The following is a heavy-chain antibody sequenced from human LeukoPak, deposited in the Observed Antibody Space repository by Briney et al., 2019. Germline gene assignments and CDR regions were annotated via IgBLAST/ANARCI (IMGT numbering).Heavy chain of an antibody. D-gene: IGHD2-2*01. Sequence: SVTVSFKSSVGTFSSYAINWVRQAPGQGLEWMGMIIPILGTANYAQKFQGRVTITADKSTSTAYMELSSLRSEDTAVYYCARAAVVPAAIPFDYWGQGALVTVSS. CDR3: ARAAVVPAAIPFDY. J-gene: IGHJ4*02. CDR2: IIPILGTA. CDR1: VGTFSSYA. V-gene: IGHV1-69*04.